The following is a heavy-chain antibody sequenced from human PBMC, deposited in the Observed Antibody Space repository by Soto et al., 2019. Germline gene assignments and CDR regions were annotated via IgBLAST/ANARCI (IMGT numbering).Heavy chain of an antibody. CDR2: TYYRSKWYN. CDR3: ARDHGRDYDFWSGYYPFDY. Sequence: PSQTLSLTCAISGDSVSSNSAAWNWIRQSPSRGLEWLGRTYYRSKWYNDYAVSVKSRITINPDTSKNQFSLQLNSVTPEDTAVYYCARDHGRDYDFWSGYYPFDYWGQGTLVTVSS. J-gene: IGHJ4*02. CDR1: GDSVSSNSAA. D-gene: IGHD3-3*01. V-gene: IGHV6-1*01.